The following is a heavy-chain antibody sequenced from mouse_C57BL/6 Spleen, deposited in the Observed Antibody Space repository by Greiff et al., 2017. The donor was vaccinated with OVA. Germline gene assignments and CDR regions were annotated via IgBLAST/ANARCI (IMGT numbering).Heavy chain of an antibody. V-gene: IGHV1-19*01. Sequence: VQLQQSGPVLVKPGASVKMSCKASGYTFTDYYMNWVKQSPGKSLEWIGVINPYNGGTSYNQKFKGKATLTVDKSSSTAYMELNSLTSEDSAVYYCARMLGTGDYWGQGTTLTVSS. CDR3: ARMLGTGDY. J-gene: IGHJ2*01. CDR2: INPYNGGT. D-gene: IGHD4-1*01. CDR1: GYTFTDYY.